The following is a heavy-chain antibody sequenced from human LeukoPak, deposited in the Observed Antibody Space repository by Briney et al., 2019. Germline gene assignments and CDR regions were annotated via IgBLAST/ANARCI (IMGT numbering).Heavy chain of an antibody. J-gene: IGHJ4*02. CDR3: AREGYDYVWGSYRQYHFDY. Sequence: PGRSLRLSCAASGFTFSSYGMHWVRQAPGKGLEWVAVIWYDGSNKYYADSVKGRFTISRDNSKNTLYLQMNSLRAEDTAVYYCAREGYDYVWGSYRQYHFDYWGQGTLVTVSS. CDR2: IWYDGSNK. D-gene: IGHD3-16*02. CDR1: GFTFSSYG. V-gene: IGHV3-33*01.